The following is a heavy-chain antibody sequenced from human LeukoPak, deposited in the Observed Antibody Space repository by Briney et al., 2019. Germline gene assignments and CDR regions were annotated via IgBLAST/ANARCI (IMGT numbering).Heavy chain of an antibody. D-gene: IGHD5-12*01. CDR3: AKVRGYSYATEYFFEY. CDR2: IRGSGDFT. V-gene: IGHV3-23*01. J-gene: IGHJ4*02. CDR1: GFTFANFA. Sequence: PGGSLRLSCAASGFTFANFAMTWVRQAPGMGLEWVSAIRGSGDFTYYADSVKGRFTISRDNSRSTLYLQMNTLRAEDTAVYYCAKVRGYSYATEYFFEYWGQGTLVTVSS.